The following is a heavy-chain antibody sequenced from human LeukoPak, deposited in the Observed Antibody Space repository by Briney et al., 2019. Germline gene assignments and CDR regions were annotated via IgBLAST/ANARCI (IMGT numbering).Heavy chain of an antibody. CDR2: IFYSGST. V-gene: IGHV4-39*01. CDR1: GGSISSSRYY. J-gene: IGHJ4*02. Sequence: SETLSLTCTVSGGSISSSRYYWGWIRQPPGKGLEWIGTIFYSGSTYYNSSLKSRVTISADTSKNQFSLNLSSVTAADTAVYYCARLKEYRLSLYDYWGQGTLVTVSS. CDR3: ARLKEYRLSLYDY. D-gene: IGHD2-2*01.